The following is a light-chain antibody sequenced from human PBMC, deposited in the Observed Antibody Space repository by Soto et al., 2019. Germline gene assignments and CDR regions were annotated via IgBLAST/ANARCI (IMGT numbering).Light chain of an antibody. CDR1: QNIYSN. CDR2: RAS. CDR3: QQRNIWPPVT. V-gene: IGKV3-15*01. Sequence: ILMTQSPASLSVSPGERATLSCRASQNIYSNIAWYQQRPGQAPRLLTYRASTRATGVPARFSGSGSGTEFTLTISSLEPEDSAIYYCQQRNIWPPVTFGQGTRLEIK. J-gene: IGKJ5*01.